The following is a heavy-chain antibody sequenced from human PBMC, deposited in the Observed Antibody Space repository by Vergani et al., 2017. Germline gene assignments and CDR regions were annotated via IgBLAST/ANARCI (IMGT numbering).Heavy chain of an antibody. CDR1: GGSISSYY. Sequence: QVQLQESGPGLVKPSETLSLTCTVSGGSISSYYWSWIRQPPGKGLEWIGYIYYSGSTNYNPSLKSGVTISVDTSKNQFSLKLSSVTAADTAVYYCARAAKYSGSYYIGYFDYWGQGTLVTVSS. D-gene: IGHD1-26*01. CDR3: ARAAKYSGSYYIGYFDY. CDR2: IYYSGST. J-gene: IGHJ4*02. V-gene: IGHV4-59*01.